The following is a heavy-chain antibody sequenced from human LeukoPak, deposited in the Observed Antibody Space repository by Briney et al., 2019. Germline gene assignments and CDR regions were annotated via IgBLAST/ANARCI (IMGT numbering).Heavy chain of an antibody. D-gene: IGHD3-10*01. J-gene: IGHJ6*03. CDR1: GFTVSDNY. V-gene: IGHV3-66*02. CDR2: IYTSGST. Sequence: GGSLRLSCAASGFTVSDNYMTWVRKAPGKGLEWVSVIYTSGSTYYSDSVKGRFTISRDNSKNTLYLQMNSLRAEDTAVYYCARSGRTSFYSYMDVWGKGTTVTVSS. CDR3: ARSGRTSFYSYMDV.